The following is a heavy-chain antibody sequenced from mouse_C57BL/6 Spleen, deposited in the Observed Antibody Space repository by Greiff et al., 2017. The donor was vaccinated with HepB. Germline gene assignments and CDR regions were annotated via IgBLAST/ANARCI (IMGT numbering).Heavy chain of an antibody. CDR1: GYTFTSYW. D-gene: IGHD2-5*01. Sequence: LQPGAELVMPGASVKLSCKASGYTFTSYWMHWVKQRPGQGLEWIGEIDPSDSYTNYNQKFKGKSTLTVDKSSSTAYMQLSSLTSEDSAVYYCARDYSKDYWGQGTTLTVSS. V-gene: IGHV1-69*01. J-gene: IGHJ2*01. CDR3: ARDYSKDY. CDR2: IDPSDSYT.